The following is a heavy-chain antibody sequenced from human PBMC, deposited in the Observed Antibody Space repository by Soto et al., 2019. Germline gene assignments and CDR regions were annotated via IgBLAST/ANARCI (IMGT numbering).Heavy chain of an antibody. J-gene: IGHJ4*02. V-gene: IGHV4-31*03. Sequence: ASETLSLTCTVSGGSISSGGYYWSWIRQHPGKGLEWIGYIYYGGSTYYNPSLKSRVTISVDTSKNQFSLKLSSVTAADTAVYYCARARSAGFDYWGQGTLVTVPS. CDR1: GGSISSGGYY. CDR2: IYYGGST. CDR3: ARARSAGFDY.